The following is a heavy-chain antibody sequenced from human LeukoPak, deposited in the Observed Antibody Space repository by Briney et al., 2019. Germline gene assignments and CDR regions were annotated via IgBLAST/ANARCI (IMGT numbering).Heavy chain of an antibody. CDR2: IYYGGST. J-gene: IGHJ2*01. D-gene: IGHD6-13*01. CDR1: GGSISSYY. CDR3: ARGPRAHSSSWTRRYFDL. Sequence: SETLSLTCTVSGGSISSYYWSWIRQPPGKGLEWIGYIYYGGSTNYNPSLKSRVTISVDTSKNQFSLKLSSVTAADTAVYYCARGPRAHSSSWTRRYFDLWGRGTLVTVSS. V-gene: IGHV4-59*12.